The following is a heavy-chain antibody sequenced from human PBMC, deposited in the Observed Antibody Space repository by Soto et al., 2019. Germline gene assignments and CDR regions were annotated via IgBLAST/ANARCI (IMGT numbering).Heavy chain of an antibody. CDR3: ATFPTYYDFWSGLADAFDI. CDR1: GFTFSSYW. D-gene: IGHD3-3*01. J-gene: IGHJ3*02. Sequence: EVQLVESGGGLVQPGGSLRLSCAASGFTFSSYWMSWVRQAPGKGLEWVANIKQDGSEKYYVDSVKGRFTISRDNAKNSLYLQMNSLRAEDTAVYYCATFPTYYDFWSGLADAFDIWGQGTMVTVSS. V-gene: IGHV3-7*01. CDR2: IKQDGSEK.